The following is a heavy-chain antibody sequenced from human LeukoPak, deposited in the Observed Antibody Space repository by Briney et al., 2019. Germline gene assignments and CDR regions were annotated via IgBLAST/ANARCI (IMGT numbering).Heavy chain of an antibody. CDR3: ARDDYGVFDAFDV. Sequence: PSETLSLTCTVSGGSISSHFWSWIRQPPGKGLEWIGYIYNSGSTNYNPSLKSRVPISLDTSKNQFSLKLTSVTAADTAVYFCARDDYGVFDAFDVWGQGTLVTVSS. J-gene: IGHJ3*01. D-gene: IGHD4-17*01. V-gene: IGHV4-4*08. CDR2: IYNSGST. CDR1: GGSISSHF.